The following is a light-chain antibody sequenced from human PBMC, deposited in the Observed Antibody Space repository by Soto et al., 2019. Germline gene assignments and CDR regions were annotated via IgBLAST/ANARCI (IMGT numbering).Light chain of an antibody. Sequence: QSVLTQPRSVSGSPGQSVTISCTGTSGDGGAYDYVSWYQQHPGKAPKVLVYDVNKRPSGVPDRFSGSRSGNTASLTISGLQADDEGDYYGLSYAGTNARLRVFGTGTKLTVL. J-gene: IGLJ1*01. CDR1: SGDGGAYDY. CDR2: DVN. CDR3: LSYAGTNARLRV. V-gene: IGLV2-11*01.